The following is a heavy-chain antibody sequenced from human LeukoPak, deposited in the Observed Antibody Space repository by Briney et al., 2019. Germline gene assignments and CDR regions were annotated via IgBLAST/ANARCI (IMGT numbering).Heavy chain of an antibody. CDR3: ARGPTVTYYGMDV. V-gene: IGHV4-4*02. CDR1: GGSISSSNW. Sequence: SETLSLTCAVSGGSISSSNWWSWVRQPPGKGLEWIGEIYHSGSTNYNPSLKSRVAISVDKSKNQFSLKLSSVTAADTAVYYCARGPTVTYYGMDVWGQGTTVTVSS. J-gene: IGHJ6*02. CDR2: IYHSGST. D-gene: IGHD4-17*01.